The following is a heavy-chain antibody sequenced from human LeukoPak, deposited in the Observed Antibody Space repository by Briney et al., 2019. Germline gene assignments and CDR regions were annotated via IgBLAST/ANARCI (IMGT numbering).Heavy chain of an antibody. CDR1: GYTFTGYY. V-gene: IGHV1-2*02. Sequence: GASVKVSCKASGYTFTGYYMHWVRQAPRQGLEWMGWINPNSGGTNYAQKFQGRVTMTRDTSISTAYMELSRLRSDDTAVYYCARGTISSSSWYLIWGQGTMVTVSS. CDR2: INPNSGGT. J-gene: IGHJ3*02. CDR3: ARGTISSSSWYLI. D-gene: IGHD6-13*01.